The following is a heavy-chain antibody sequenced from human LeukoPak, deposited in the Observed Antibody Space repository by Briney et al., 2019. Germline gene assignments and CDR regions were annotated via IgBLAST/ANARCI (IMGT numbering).Heavy chain of an antibody. CDR3: ARIVYYDSSGP. J-gene: IGHJ5*02. V-gene: IGHV3-48*03. CDR2: ISSSGSTI. CDR1: GFTFSSYE. Sequence: GGSLRLSCAASGFTFSSYEMNWVRQAPGKGLEWVSYISSSGSTIYYADSVKGRFTISRYNAKNSLYLQMNSLRAEDTAVYYCARIVYYDSSGPWGQGTLVTVSS. D-gene: IGHD3-22*01.